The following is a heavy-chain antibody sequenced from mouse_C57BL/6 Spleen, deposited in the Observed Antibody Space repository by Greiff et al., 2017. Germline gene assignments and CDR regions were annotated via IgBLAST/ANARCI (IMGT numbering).Heavy chain of an antibody. Sequence: QVQLKESGPELVKPGASVTISCKASGYAFSSSWMNWVKQRPGKGLEWIGRIYPGDGDTNYNGKFKGKATLTADKSSSTAYMQLSSLTSEDSAVYFCARQLRLRDYWGQGTSVTVSS. CDR3: ARQLRLRDY. CDR2: IYPGDGDT. J-gene: IGHJ4*01. CDR1: GYAFSSSW. D-gene: IGHD3-2*02. V-gene: IGHV1-82*01.